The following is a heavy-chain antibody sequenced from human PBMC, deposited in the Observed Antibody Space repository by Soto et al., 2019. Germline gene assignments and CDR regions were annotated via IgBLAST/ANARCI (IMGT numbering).Heavy chain of an antibody. D-gene: IGHD2-21*02. CDR2: IFSSGST. Sequence: AETLSLTCAVSGGSITDYSWVWIRQPAGKGLEWIGRIFSSGSTNYNPSLKGRITMSLDTSKNQFSLKLNSATATDTAVYFCARDQGVVVTADNWFDPWGQGILVTVSS. CDR1: GGSITDYS. V-gene: IGHV4-4*07. CDR3: ARDQGVVVTADNWFDP. J-gene: IGHJ5*02.